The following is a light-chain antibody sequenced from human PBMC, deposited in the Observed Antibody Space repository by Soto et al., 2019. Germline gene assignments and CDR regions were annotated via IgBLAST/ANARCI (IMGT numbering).Light chain of an antibody. CDR1: QSINIW. Sequence: DIQMTQSPSTLSASVGDRVTITCRASQSINIWLAWYQQKPGKAPKLLIYDASSLQSGVPSRFRGNTSGTEFTLTISSLQPDDFATYYCQQYNSYSRSFGGGTK. CDR2: DAS. J-gene: IGKJ4*01. V-gene: IGKV1-5*01. CDR3: QQYNSYSRS.